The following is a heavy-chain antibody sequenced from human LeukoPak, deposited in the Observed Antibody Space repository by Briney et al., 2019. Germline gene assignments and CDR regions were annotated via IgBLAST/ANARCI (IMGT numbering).Heavy chain of an antibody. V-gene: IGHV4-4*09. D-gene: IGHD5-12*01. CDR3: ARHGPQVASGRTYYYYYYYMDV. CDR2: IYTSGST. Sequence: SGTLSLTCTVSGGSISSYYWSWIRQPPGKGLEWIGYIYTSGSTNYNPSLKSRVTISVDTSKNQFSLKLSSVTAADTAVYYCARHGPQVASGRTYYYYYYYMDVRGKGTTVTVSS. J-gene: IGHJ6*03. CDR1: GGSISSYY.